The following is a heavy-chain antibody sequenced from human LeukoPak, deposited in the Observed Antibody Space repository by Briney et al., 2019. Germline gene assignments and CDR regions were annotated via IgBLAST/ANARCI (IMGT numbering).Heavy chain of an antibody. CDR1: GGSISSSSYY. J-gene: IGHJ1*01. V-gene: IGHV4-39*01. CDR2: IYYSGST. Sequence: SETLSLTCTVSGGSISSSSYYWGWIRQPPGKGLEWIGSIYYSGSTYYNPSLKSRVTISVDTSKNQFSLKLSSVTAADTAVYYCASLDLGSYYYDSSGYYYQHWGQGTLVTVSS. D-gene: IGHD3-22*01. CDR3: ASLDLGSYYYDSSGYYYQH.